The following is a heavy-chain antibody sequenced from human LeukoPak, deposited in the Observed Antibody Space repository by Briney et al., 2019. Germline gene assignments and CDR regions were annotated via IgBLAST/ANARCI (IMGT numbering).Heavy chain of an antibody. CDR3: ARGSALRYFDWLVLGEFDY. V-gene: IGHV1-2*04. CDR2: INPNSGGT. Sequence: ASVKVSCKASGYTFTGYYMHWVRQAPGQGLEWMGWINPNSGGTNYAQKFQGWVTMTRDTSISTAYMELSRLRSDDTAVYYCARGSALRYFDWLVLGEFDYWGQGTLVTVSS. J-gene: IGHJ4*02. D-gene: IGHD3-9*01. CDR1: GYTFTGYY.